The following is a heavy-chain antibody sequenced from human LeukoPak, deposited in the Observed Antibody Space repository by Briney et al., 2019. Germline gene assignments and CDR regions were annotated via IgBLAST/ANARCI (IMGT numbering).Heavy chain of an antibody. V-gene: IGHV3-23*01. D-gene: IGHD6-19*01. CDR2: ICGSGGCT. Sequence: GGSLRLSCEASGFTFNTYAIYWVRQAPGKGLEWVSGICGSGGCTYYADSVKGRLTISRDNSKNTVYLQMNSLTADDTAVYYCAKTTVGYSSGRYPGWPADCWGQGTLVTVSS. J-gene: IGHJ4*02. CDR3: AKTTVGYSSGRYPGWPADC. CDR1: GFTFNTYA.